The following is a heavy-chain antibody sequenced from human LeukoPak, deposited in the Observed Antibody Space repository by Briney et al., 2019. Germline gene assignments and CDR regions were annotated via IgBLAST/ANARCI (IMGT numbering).Heavy chain of an antibody. CDR1: GGSISSYY. CDR2: IYYSGST. D-gene: IGHD3-9*01. J-gene: IGHJ4*02. V-gene: IGHV4-59*01. Sequence: PSETLSLTCTVSGGSISSYYWSWIRQPPGKGLEWIGYIYYSGSTNYNPSLKSRVTISVDTSKNQFSLKLSSVTAADTAVYYCAREIRHYDILTEKGVGLYFDYWGQGTLVTVSS. CDR3: AREIRHYDILTEKGVGLYFDY.